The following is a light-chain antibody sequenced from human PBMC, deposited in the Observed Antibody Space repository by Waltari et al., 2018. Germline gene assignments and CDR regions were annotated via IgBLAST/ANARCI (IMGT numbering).Light chain of an antibody. V-gene: IGLV3-21*02. CDR3: QVWDSHTVV. CDR1: HIGTKG. J-gene: IGLJ2*01. Sequence: SYVLTQLSSMSVAPGQTARIVCGGRHIGTKGVHWYQRKPGQAPLLFVSDDDVRPSGIPDRFSGSNSGDTAYLTISSVEAEDEADYFCQVWDSHTVVFGGGTNLTVL. CDR2: DDD.